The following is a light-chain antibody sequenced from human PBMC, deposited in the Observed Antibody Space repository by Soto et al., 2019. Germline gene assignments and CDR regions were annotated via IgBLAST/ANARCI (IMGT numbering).Light chain of an antibody. CDR3: SSYTSSSTLYV. CDR1: SSDVGGYNY. CDR2: DVS. V-gene: IGLV2-14*01. Sequence: QSALTQPASVSGSPGQSITISCTGTSSDVGGYNYVSWYKQHPGKAPKLMIYDVSNRPSGVSNRFSGSKSGNTASLTISGPQAEAEADYYGSSYTSSSTLYVFGPGTKLTVL. J-gene: IGLJ1*01.